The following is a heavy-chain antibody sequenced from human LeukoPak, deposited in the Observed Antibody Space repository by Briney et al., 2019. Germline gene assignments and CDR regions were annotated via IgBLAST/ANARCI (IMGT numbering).Heavy chain of an antibody. Sequence: HSGGSLRLSCAASGFSFSLSWMNRVRQVPGKGLEWVANINPDGSQKRFVDSVMGRFTMSRDNAKNSLYLQMNALRVEDTAVFYCAAWTDRGYNFWGQGTLVTVSS. J-gene: IGHJ4*02. CDR1: GFSFSLSW. V-gene: IGHV3-7*01. CDR2: INPDGSQK. D-gene: IGHD5-24*01. CDR3: AAWTDRGYNF.